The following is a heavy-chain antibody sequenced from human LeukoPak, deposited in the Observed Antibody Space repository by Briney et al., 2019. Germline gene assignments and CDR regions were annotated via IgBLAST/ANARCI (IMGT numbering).Heavy chain of an antibody. Sequence: PGGSLRLSCTASGFKFDDYGMTWVRQAPGKGLEWVSSISGSGDNRNYVDSVKGRFTISRDNSKSTLYLEMNSLRAEDTAIYYCAKNPLVSGTIYFDSWGQGTLLTVSS. J-gene: IGHJ4*02. CDR3: AKNPLVSGTIYFDS. V-gene: IGHV3-23*01. CDR2: ISGSGDNR. CDR1: GFKFDDYG. D-gene: IGHD6-19*01.